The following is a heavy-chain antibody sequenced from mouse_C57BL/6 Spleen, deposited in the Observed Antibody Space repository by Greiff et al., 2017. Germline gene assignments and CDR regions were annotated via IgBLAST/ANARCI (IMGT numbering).Heavy chain of an antibody. CDR2: ISDGGSYT. J-gene: IGHJ3*01. CDR1: GFTFSSYA. D-gene: IGHD1-1*01. V-gene: IGHV5-4*01. CDR3: AREGVITTVVATRAWFAY. Sequence: EVQRVESGGGLVKPGGSLKLSCAASGFTFSSYAMSWVRQTPEKRLEWVATISDGGSYTYYPDNVKGRFTISRDNAKNNLYLQMSQLKSEDTAMYYCAREGVITTVVATRAWFAYWGQGTLVTVSA.